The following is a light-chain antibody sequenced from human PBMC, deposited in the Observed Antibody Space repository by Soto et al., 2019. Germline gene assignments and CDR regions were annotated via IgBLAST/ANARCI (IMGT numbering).Light chain of an antibody. Sequence: AIQMTQSPSSLSASVGDRVTITCRASQAIRNDLGWYQQKPGKAPKLLMSAASSLQSGVPSRFSGSGSGIDFTLTISSLQPEDSATYICLQDYNLPYTFGQGTKLEI. CDR1: QAIRND. V-gene: IGKV1-6*01. CDR2: AAS. CDR3: LQDYNLPYT. J-gene: IGKJ2*01.